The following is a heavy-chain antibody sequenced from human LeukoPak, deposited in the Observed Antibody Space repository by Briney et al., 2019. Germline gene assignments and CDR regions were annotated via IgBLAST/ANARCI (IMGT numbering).Heavy chain of an antibody. CDR1: GGTFSSYA. D-gene: IGHD2-21*02. CDR2: IIPIFGTA. Sequence: GASVKVSCKASGGTFSSYAISWVRQAPGQGLEWMGGIIPIFGTANYAQKFQGRVTITADESTSTAYMELSSLRSEDTAVYYCARDLDPLEHIVVVTAIHGDYYYGMDVWGQGTTVTVSS. V-gene: IGHV1-69*13. J-gene: IGHJ6*02. CDR3: ARDLDPLEHIVVVTAIHGDYYYGMDV.